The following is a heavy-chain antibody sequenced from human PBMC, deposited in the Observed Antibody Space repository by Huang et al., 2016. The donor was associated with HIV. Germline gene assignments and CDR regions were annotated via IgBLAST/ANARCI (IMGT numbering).Heavy chain of an antibody. J-gene: IGHJ5*01. V-gene: IGHV1-18*01. D-gene: IGHD1-1*01. CDR3: ARDHWYPLQNWFDL. CDR1: GYIFTKYG. CDR2: ISAYNGNT. Sequence: QVELVQSGAEVKRPGASVRVSCKAAGYIFTKYGINWVRQAPGQGLEWMGWISAYNGNTNYAKKCHGRGSLTRDTSATTAYMELGDVTSADTAVYYCARDHWYPLQNWFDLWGQGTLVTVSS.